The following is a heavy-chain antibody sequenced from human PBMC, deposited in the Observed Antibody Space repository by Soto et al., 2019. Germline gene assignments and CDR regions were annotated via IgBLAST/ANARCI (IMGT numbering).Heavy chain of an antibody. D-gene: IGHD2-15*01. Sequence: PSETLSRTWTVSGDSIGSGIYFWTWLRQPPGKGLEWIAYIYYGGSSNYNPSLESRVTISLGTSNNHFSLRLRSVTAADTAVYYCARCSGGTCYYGLDVWGQGTTVTVSS. J-gene: IGHJ6*02. CDR2: IYYGGSS. V-gene: IGHV4-61*03. CDR3: ARCSGGTCYYGLDV. CDR1: GDSIGSGIYF.